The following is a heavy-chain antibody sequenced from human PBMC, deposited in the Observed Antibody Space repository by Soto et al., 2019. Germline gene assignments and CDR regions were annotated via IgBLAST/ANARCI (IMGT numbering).Heavy chain of an antibody. CDR2: ISYDGSNK. V-gene: IGHV3-30*03. Sequence: GGSLRLSCAASGFTFHDYGMHWVRQAPGKGLEWVAVISYDGSNKYYADSVKGRFTISRDNSKNTLYLQMNSLRAEDTAVYYCARGSLWYYFDYWGQGTLVTVSS. CDR1: GFTFHDYG. J-gene: IGHJ4*02. D-gene: IGHD5-18*01. CDR3: ARGSLWYYFDY.